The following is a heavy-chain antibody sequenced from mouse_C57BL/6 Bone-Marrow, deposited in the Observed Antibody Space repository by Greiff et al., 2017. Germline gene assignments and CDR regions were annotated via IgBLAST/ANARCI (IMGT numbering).Heavy chain of an antibody. CDR2: ISYDGSN. J-gene: IGHJ2*01. CDR3: ARRLGPRHDY. CDR1: GYSITSGYY. V-gene: IGHV3-6*01. D-gene: IGHD4-1*01. Sequence: EVQLQESGPGLVKPSQSLSLTCSVTGYSITSGYYWNWIRQFPGNKLEWMGYISYDGSNNYNPSLKNRISITRDTSKNQFFLKLNSVTTEDTATYYCARRLGPRHDYWGQGTTLTVSS.